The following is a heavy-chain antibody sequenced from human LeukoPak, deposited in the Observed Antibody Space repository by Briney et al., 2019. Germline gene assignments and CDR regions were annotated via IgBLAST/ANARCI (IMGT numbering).Heavy chain of an antibody. CDR1: GFTFSSYW. CDR3: AKDGLRGYYDSSGYRGPDSWFDP. Sequence: GGSLRLSCAASGFTFSSYWMTWVRQAPGKGLEWVANIKQDGSEKYYVDSVKGRFTISRDNSKNTLYLQMNSLRAEDTAVYYCAKDGLRGYYDSSGYRGPDSWFDPWGQGTLVTVSS. V-gene: IGHV3-7*01. CDR2: IKQDGSEK. J-gene: IGHJ5*02. D-gene: IGHD3-22*01.